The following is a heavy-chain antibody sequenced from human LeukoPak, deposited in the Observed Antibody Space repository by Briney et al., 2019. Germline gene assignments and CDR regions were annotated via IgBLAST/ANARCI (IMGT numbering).Heavy chain of an antibody. CDR2: IIPIFGTA. CDR1: GGTFSSYA. V-gene: IGHV1-69*01. J-gene: IGHJ4*02. Sequence: SVKVSCKASGGTFSSYAISWVRQAPGQGLEWMGGIIPIFGTANYAQKFQGRVTITADESTSTAYMELSSLRSEDTAVYYCARGRYMVRGVIINDYWGQGTLVTVSS. D-gene: IGHD3-10*01. CDR3: ARGRYMVRGVIINDY.